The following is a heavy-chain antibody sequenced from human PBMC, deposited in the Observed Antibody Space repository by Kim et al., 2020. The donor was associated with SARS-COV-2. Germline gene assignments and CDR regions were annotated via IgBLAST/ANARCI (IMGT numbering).Heavy chain of an antibody. CDR3: ARRGSSSSWRSGDAEYFQH. CDR2: IYYSGST. D-gene: IGHD6-13*01. CDR1: GGSISSSSYY. J-gene: IGHJ1*01. Sequence: SETLSLTCTVSGGSISSSSYYWGWIRQPPGKGLEWIGSIYYSGSTYYNPSLKSRVTISVDTSKNQFSLKLSSVTAADTAVYYCARRGSSSSWRSGDAEYFQHWGQGTLVTVSS. V-gene: IGHV4-39*01.